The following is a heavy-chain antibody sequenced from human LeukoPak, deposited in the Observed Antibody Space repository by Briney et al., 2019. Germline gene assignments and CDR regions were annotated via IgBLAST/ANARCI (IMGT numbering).Heavy chain of an antibody. CDR2: ISGSGGST. Sequence: GGSLRLSCAASGFTFSSYAMSWVRQAPGKGLGWVSAISGSGGSTYYADSVKGRFTISRDNSKNTLYLQMNSLRAEDTAVYYCAKFYSAGEYYFDYWGQGTLVTVSS. J-gene: IGHJ4*02. CDR1: GFTFSSYA. D-gene: IGHD1-26*01. V-gene: IGHV3-23*01. CDR3: AKFYSAGEYYFDY.